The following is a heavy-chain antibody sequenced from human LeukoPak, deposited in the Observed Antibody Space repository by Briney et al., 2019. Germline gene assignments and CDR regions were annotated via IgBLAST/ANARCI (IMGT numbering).Heavy chain of an antibody. CDR2: IYTSGST. CDR3: ARDYDDSGYLLLDY. Sequence: PSETLSLTCTVSGDSISTSNSYWGWIRQPPGKGLEWIGRIYTSGSTNYNPSLKSRVTMSVDTSKNQFSLKLSSVTAADTAVYYCARDYDDSGYLLLDYWGQGTLVTVSS. J-gene: IGHJ4*02. V-gene: IGHV4-39*07. D-gene: IGHD3-22*01. CDR1: GDSISTSNSY.